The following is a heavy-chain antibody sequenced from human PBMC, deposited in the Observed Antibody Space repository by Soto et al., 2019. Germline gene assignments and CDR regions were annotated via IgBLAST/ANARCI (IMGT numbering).Heavy chain of an antibody. J-gene: IGHJ6*02. Sequence: GESLKISCKGSGYSFTSYWIGWVRQMPGKGLEWMGIIYPGDSDTRYSPSFQGQVTISADKSISTAYLQWSSLKASDTAMYYCARHTSPRTVTLRPNYYYYGMDVWGQGTTVTVSS. V-gene: IGHV5-51*01. CDR3: ARHTSPRTVTLRPNYYYYGMDV. CDR1: GYSFTSYW. D-gene: IGHD4-4*01. CDR2: IYPGDSDT.